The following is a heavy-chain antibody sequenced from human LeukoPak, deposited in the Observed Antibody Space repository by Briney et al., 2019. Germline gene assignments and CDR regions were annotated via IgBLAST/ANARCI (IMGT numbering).Heavy chain of an antibody. Sequence: NPGGSLRLSCAASGFTFSSYSMNWVRQAPGKGLEWVSSISSSSSYIYYADSVKGRFTISRDNSKNTLYLQMNSLRAEDTAVYYCAKVSSSWFFDHWGQGTLVTVSS. CDR3: AKVSSSWFFDH. CDR1: GFTFSSYS. CDR2: ISSSSSYI. V-gene: IGHV3-21*04. J-gene: IGHJ4*02. D-gene: IGHD6-13*01.